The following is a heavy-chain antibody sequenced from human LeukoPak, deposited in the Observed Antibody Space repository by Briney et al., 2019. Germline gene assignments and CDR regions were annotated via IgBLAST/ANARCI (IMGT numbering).Heavy chain of an antibody. CDR2: ISSSGSTI. V-gene: IGHV3-21*04. D-gene: IGHD2-15*01. CDR3: TGYCSGGSCFTAGY. CDR1: GFTFSSYA. Sequence: GGSLRLSCAASGFTFSSYAMSWVRQAPGKGLEWVSAISSSGSTIYYADSVKGRFTISRDNAKNSLYLQMNSLRAEDTAVYYCTGYCSGGSCFTAGYWGQGTLVAVSS. J-gene: IGHJ4*02.